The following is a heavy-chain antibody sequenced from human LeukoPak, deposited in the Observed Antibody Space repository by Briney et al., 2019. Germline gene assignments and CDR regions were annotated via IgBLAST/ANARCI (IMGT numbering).Heavy chain of an antibody. V-gene: IGHV5-51*01. J-gene: IGHJ4*02. CDR2: IYPGDSDT. CDR3: ARTNYYDSSGYYFLDY. D-gene: IGHD3-22*01. CDR1: GYSFTSYW. Sequence: GESLKISCKGSGYSFTSYWIGWVRQMPGKGLEWMGIIYPGDSDTRYSPSFQGQVTLSADKSLSTAYLQWSSLKASDTAMYYCARTNYYDSSGYYFLDYWGQGTLVTVSS.